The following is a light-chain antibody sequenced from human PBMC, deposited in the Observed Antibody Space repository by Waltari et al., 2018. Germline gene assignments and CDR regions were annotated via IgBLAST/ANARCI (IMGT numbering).Light chain of an antibody. CDR1: ESLLYNSNNNNY. CDR2: WAS. J-gene: IGKJ1*01. CDR3: QQYYTTPRT. Sequence: DIVMTQSPDSLALSLGERATVNCKSTESLLYNSNNNNYLAWYQQKPGQPPKLLIFWASTRASGVPDRFSGSGSGTDFALTINSLQPEDVAVYYCQQYYTTPRTFGQGTKVEIK. V-gene: IGKV4-1*01.